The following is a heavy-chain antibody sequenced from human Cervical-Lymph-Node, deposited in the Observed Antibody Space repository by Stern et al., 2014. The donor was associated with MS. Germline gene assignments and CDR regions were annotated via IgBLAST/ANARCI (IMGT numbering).Heavy chain of an antibody. V-gene: IGHV3-33*01. CDR1: GFSFSRYA. Sequence: QLVQSGGGVVQPGRSLRLSCAASGFSFSRYAMHWVRQAPGKGLEWVALIWYDGSNPYYADSVTGRFTISRDNFKNTLYLQMNSLRAEDTAVYYCASAYSSSHYYFDYWGQGTLVTVSS. CDR2: IWYDGSNP. D-gene: IGHD6-13*01. J-gene: IGHJ4*02. CDR3: ASAYSSSHYYFDY.